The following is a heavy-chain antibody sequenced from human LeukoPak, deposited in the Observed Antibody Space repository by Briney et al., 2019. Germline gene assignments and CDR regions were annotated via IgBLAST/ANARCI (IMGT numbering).Heavy chain of an antibody. J-gene: IGHJ4*02. V-gene: IGHV3-53*01. D-gene: IGHD2-2*02. Sequence: PGGSLRLSCAASGFTVSSNYMSWVRQAPGKGLEWVSVIYSGGSTYYADSVKGRFTISRDNSKNTVYLQMYSLRVEDTAVYYCARGYTGDYRGQGTLVTVSS. CDR3: ARGYTGDY. CDR2: IYSGGST. CDR1: GFTVSSNY.